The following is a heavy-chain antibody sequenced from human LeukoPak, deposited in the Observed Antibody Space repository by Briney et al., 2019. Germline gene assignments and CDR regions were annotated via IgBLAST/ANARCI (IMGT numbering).Heavy chain of an antibody. J-gene: IGHJ4*02. D-gene: IGHD3-22*01. CDR2: LGISEGTA. V-gene: IGHV3-23*01. CDR1: GFSFTSYG. CDR3: AKTPGAYYYDSSGFYWDS. Sequence: GGSLRLSCAASGFSFTSYGMSWVRQAPGKELEWVSSLGISEGTAYYRDSVKGRFTISGDDSENTLYLHMSSLRPEDTAVYYCAKTPGAYYYDSSGFYWDSWGQGTLVTVSS.